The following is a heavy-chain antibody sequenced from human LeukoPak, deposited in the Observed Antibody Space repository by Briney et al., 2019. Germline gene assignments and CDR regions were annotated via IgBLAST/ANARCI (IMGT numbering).Heavy chain of an antibody. V-gene: IGHV3-53*01. CDR3: ARVGDHFHWYLDL. D-gene: IGHD3-3*02. CDR2: LYSGSDT. J-gene: IGHJ2*01. CDR1: GFSVSLNY. Sequence: GGSLRLSCAASGFSVSLNYMNWVRQAPGKGLEWVSILYSGSDTYYADSVKGRFTISRDSSKNMLFLHMNSLRVEDTAVYYCARVGDHFHWYLDLWGRGTLVTASS.